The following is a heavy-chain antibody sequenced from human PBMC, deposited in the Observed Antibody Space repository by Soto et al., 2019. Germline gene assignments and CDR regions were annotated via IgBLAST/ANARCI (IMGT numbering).Heavy chain of an antibody. Sequence: QVQLVQSGAEVKKPGSSVKVSCKASGGTFSSYAISWVRQAPGQGLEWMGGIIPIFGTANYAQKFQGRVTITADESTSTAYMELSSLRSEDTAVYYCATGDRQLEGTSPYYFDYWGQGTLVTVSS. CDR3: ATGDRQLEGTSPYYFDY. CDR2: IIPIFGTA. D-gene: IGHD1-1*01. CDR1: GGTFSSYA. V-gene: IGHV1-69*12. J-gene: IGHJ4*02.